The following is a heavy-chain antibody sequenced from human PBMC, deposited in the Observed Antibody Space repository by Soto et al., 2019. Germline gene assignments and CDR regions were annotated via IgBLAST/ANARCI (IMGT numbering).Heavy chain of an antibody. Sequence: SETLSLTCTVSGGSIDNYYWSWIRQPPGRGLEWIGFIYSSGSTNYNPSVKSRVTISAETSRNQVSLKLTSVTTADTAVYYCERRGNGGRNTVTTYAVWGQGTLVTVSS. D-gene: IGHD4-17*01. CDR1: GGSIDNYY. J-gene: IGHJ4*02. CDR3: ERRGNGGRNTVTTYAV. CDR2: IYSSGST. V-gene: IGHV4-59*01.